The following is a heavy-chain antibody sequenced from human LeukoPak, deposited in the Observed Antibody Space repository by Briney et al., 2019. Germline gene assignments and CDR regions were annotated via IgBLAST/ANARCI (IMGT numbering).Heavy chain of an antibody. J-gene: IGHJ4*02. Sequence: SETLSLTCSVSGGSIRSSSYYWCWIRQPPGKGLEWIGSMYGSGSTFYNPSLRSRVTLSVDTSKNQFSLNLSSVTAADTAVYYCASHSYYYDSSGYCYYFDYWGQGTLVTVSS. CDR1: GGSIRSSSYY. CDR3: ASHSYYYDSSGYCYYFDY. V-gene: IGHV4-39*01. D-gene: IGHD3-22*01. CDR2: MYGSGST.